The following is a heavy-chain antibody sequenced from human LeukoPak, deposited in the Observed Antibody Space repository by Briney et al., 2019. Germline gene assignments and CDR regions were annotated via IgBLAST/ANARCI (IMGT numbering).Heavy chain of an antibody. CDR3: AKDSHSGFFDY. CDR2: IGGGDGRT. J-gene: IGHJ4*02. CDR1: AFTFSSYS. Sequence: PGGSLRLSCAASAFTFSSYSMNWVRQAPGKGLEWVSGIGGGDGRTYYADSLKGRFTISRDISKTTLYLQINGLTADDTAVYYCAKDSHSGFFDYWGQGTLVTVSS. V-gene: IGHV3-23*01. D-gene: IGHD5-12*01.